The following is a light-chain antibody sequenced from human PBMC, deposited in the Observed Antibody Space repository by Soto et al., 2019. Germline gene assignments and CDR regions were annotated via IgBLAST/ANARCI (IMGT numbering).Light chain of an antibody. CDR2: DAS. V-gene: IGKV1-5*01. Sequence: GDRVTITCRASQSIIGYLAWYQQKPGKAPKLLIYDASNLESGVPSRFSGSGSGTEFTLTISSLHPDDFAVYYCQQRSNWPPLTFGGGTKVDIK. J-gene: IGKJ4*01. CDR1: QSIIGY. CDR3: QQRSNWPPLT.